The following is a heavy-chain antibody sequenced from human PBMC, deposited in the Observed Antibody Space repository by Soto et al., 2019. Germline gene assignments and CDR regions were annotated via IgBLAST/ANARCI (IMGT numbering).Heavy chain of an antibody. CDR1: GFTFSSYG. D-gene: IGHD6-13*01. J-gene: IGHJ4*02. CDR2: IWYDGSNK. V-gene: IGHV3-33*01. CDR3: ARDPFLFSLRRSWIDY. Sequence: QVQLVESGGGVVQPGRSLRLSCAASGFTFSSYGMHWVRQAPGKGLEWVAVIWYDGSNKYYADSVKGRFTISRDNSKNTLYLQMNSLRAEDTAVYYCARDPFLFSLRRSWIDYWGQGTLVTVSS.